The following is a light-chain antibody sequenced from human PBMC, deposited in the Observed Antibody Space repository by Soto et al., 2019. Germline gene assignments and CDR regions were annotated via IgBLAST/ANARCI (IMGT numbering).Light chain of an antibody. V-gene: IGKV1-5*01. J-gene: IGKJ2*01. CDR3: QQYDSYYT. Sequence: EIKMTQSPSTLSASVGDTGPITCRASQSISNWLAWYQQKPGKAPTLLIYDVSRLESGVPSCFSGSGSATDFTLTINSLPPDYFATYYCQQYDSYYTFGQGTKVDI. CDR1: QSISNW. CDR2: DVS.